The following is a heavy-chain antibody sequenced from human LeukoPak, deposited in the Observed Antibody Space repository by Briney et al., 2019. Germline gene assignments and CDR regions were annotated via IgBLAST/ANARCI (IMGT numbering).Heavy chain of an antibody. Sequence: ASVKVSCKVSGYTFTDYYMHWVQPAPGQGLEWIGLVDPEDGETIYAEKFQGRVTITADTSTDTAYMELSSLRCEDTAVYYWATAEYSSGWYATDYWGQGTLVTVSS. J-gene: IGHJ4*02. CDR1: GYTFTDYY. V-gene: IGHV1-69-2*01. D-gene: IGHD6-19*01. CDR3: ATAEYSSGWYATDY. CDR2: VDPEDGET.